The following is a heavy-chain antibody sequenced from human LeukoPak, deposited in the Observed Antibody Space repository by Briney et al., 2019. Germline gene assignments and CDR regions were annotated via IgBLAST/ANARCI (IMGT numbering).Heavy chain of an antibody. CDR1: GFTFSSSA. Sequence: GGSLRLSCAASGFTFSSSAMSWVRQAPGKGLEWVSAISGSGGSTYFADSVKGRFTISRDNSKNTLYLQMNSLRAEDTAVYYCAKLGKCDCGGDCYWRYFDYWGQGTLVTVSS. CDR3: AKLGKCDCGGDCYWRYFDY. J-gene: IGHJ4*02. CDR2: ISGSGGST. D-gene: IGHD2-21*02. V-gene: IGHV3-23*01.